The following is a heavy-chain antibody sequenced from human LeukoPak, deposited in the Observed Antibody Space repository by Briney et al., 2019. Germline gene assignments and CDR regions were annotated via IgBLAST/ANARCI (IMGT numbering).Heavy chain of an antibody. CDR1: GFTFSDYY. CDR2: SSSSSSYT. J-gene: IGHJ4*02. V-gene: IGHV3-11*05. D-gene: IGHD3-9*01. CDR3: AREYYDILTGYYLPDY. Sequence: PGGSLRLSCAASGFTFSDYYMSWIRQGPGKGLEWVSYSSSSSSYTNYADSVKGRFTISRDNAKNSLYLQMNSLRAEDTAVYYCAREYYDILTGYYLPDYWGQGTLVTVSS.